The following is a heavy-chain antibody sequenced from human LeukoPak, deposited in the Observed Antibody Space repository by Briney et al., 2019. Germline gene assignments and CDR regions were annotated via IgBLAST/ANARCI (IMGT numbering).Heavy chain of an antibody. J-gene: IGHJ4*02. Sequence: SETLSLTCTVSGGSISSSSWSWIRQPPGKGLECIGYIHYTGSTNYSPSLKSRVTISVDTSKNQFSLKLSSVTAADTAVYYCARGPHSAGDWDYWGQGTLVTVSS. CDR1: GGSISSSS. V-gene: IGHV4-59*01. D-gene: IGHD2-21*02. CDR2: IHYTGST. CDR3: ARGPHSAGDWDY.